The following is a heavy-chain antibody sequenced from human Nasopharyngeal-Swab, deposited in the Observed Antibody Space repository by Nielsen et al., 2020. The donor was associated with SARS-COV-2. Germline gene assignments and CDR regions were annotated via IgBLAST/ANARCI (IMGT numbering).Heavy chain of an antibody. CDR2: IWYDGSNK. CDR3: AMDFNWGYYYYYYMDV. J-gene: IGHJ6*03. D-gene: IGHD7-27*01. Sequence: GGSLRLSCAASGFTFSSYGMHWVRQAPGKGLEWVAVIWYDGSNKYYADSVKGRFPISRDNSKNTLYLQMNSLRAEDTAVYYCAMDFNWGYYYYYYMDVWGKGTTVTVSS. V-gene: IGHV3-33*01. CDR1: GFTFSSYG.